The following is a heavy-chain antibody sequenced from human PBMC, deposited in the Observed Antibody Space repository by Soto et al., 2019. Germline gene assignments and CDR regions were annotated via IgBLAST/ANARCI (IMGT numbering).Heavy chain of an antibody. J-gene: IGHJ4*02. CDR3: ARMEIQGPIDY. D-gene: IGHD3-3*01. V-gene: IGHV4-28*01. CDR1: GYSISSSNW. Sequence: QVQLQESGPGLVKPSDTLSLTCAVSGYSISSSNWWGWIRQPPGKGLEWIGYIYYSGTTYYNPSLKSRVTMSVDTSKNQFSLKLTPVTAVDTAVYYCARMEIQGPIDYWGQGTLVTVSS. CDR2: IYYSGTT.